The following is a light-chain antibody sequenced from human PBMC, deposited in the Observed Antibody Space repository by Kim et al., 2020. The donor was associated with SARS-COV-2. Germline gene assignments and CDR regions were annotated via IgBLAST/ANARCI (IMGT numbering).Light chain of an antibody. CDR3: QQSFISPRT. J-gene: IGKJ1*01. Sequence: ACVGDRVTITCRASESIRSYLNWYQQIPGRAPSLLIYAASMLQSGVPSRFSGSGSGTDFALTISSLQPEDFATYYCQQSFISPRTFGQGTKVDIK. V-gene: IGKV1-39*01. CDR2: AAS. CDR1: ESIRSY.